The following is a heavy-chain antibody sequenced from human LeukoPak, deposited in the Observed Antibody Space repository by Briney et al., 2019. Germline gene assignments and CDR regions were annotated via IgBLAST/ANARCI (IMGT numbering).Heavy chain of an antibody. CDR1: GFTFSSYA. V-gene: IGHV3-23*01. CDR3: VKDAGYSSSWYPFDY. J-gene: IGHJ4*02. D-gene: IGHD6-13*01. CDR2: ISGGGVST. Sequence: GGSLRLSCAASGFTFSSYAMSWVRQAPGKGLEWVSGISGGGVSTYYADSVEGRFTISRDNSKNTLYLQMNSLRAEDTAVYYCVKDAGYSSSWYPFDYWGQGTLVTVSS.